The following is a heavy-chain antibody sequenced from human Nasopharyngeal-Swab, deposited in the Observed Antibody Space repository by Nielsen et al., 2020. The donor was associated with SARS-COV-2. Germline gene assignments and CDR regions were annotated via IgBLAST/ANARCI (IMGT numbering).Heavy chain of an antibody. D-gene: IGHD2-15*01. CDR2: VRSKGNNYAT. CDR1: GFTFSDSA. Sequence: GESLKISCAASGFTFSDSAIHWVLQASGKGLEWVGRVRSKGNNYATAYSASVKGRFIIFRDDPTNTAYLQMNSLKTEDTAMYYCTRCGGGCYSGRDYWGQGTLVTVSS. CDR3: TRCGGGCYSGRDY. J-gene: IGHJ4*02. V-gene: IGHV3-73*01.